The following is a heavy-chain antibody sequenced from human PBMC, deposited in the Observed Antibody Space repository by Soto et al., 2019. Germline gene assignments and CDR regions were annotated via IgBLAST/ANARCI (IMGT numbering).Heavy chain of an antibody. J-gene: IGHJ4*02. CDR2: MSYDGSNE. CDR1: GFTFSHYA. V-gene: IGHV3-30*18. D-gene: IGHD1-26*01. CDR3: AKDGSHNFDY. Sequence: QVQLVESGGGVVQPGRSLRLSCAASGFTFSHYAMHWVRQAPGKGLEWVALMSYDGSNEYYADSVKGGFTISRDNSKNTRSLHMNSLRAEDTAVYYCAKDGSHNFDYWGQGTLVTVSS.